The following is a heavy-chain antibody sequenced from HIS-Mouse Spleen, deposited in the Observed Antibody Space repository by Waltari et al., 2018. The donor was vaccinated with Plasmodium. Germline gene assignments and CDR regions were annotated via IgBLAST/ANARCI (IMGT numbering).Heavy chain of an antibody. CDR2: IIPILGIA. CDR1: GGPFSSYA. Sequence: QVQLVQSGAEVKKSGSSVTVSCKASGGPFSSYAISWVRQAPGQGLEWVGRIIPILGIANYAQKFQGRVTITADKSTSTAYMELSSLRSEDTAVYYCARVGIAAAGWYFDLWGRGTLVTVSS. CDR3: ARVGIAAAGWYFDL. V-gene: IGHV1-69*04. D-gene: IGHD6-13*01. J-gene: IGHJ2*01.